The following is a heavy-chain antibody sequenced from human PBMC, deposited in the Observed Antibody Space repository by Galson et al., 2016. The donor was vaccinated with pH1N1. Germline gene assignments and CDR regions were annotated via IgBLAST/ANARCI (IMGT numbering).Heavy chain of an antibody. CDR3: ARAIGRRSAY. CDR1: GFTFSNYW. V-gene: IGHV3-7*01. J-gene: IGHJ4*02. CDR2: IKEDGSET. Sequence: SLRLSCAASGFTFSNYWMHWVRQVPGKGLEWVANIKEDGSETYYVDSVRGRFTISRDNPKNSLYLQMSSLRDEDTALYYCARAIGRRSAYWGQGTLVTVSS. D-gene: IGHD3-16*02.